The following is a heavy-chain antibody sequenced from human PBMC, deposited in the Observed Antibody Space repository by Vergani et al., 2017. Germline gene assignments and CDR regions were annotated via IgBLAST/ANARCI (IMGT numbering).Heavy chain of an antibody. J-gene: IGHJ4*02. CDR1: GFTVSSNY. CDR2: IYSGGST. V-gene: IGHV3-66*01. D-gene: IGHD4-17*01. CDR3: ARDEKGDYGFDY. Sequence: EVQLVESGGGLVQPGGSLRLSCAASGFTVSSNYMSWVRQAPGKGLEWVAVIYSGGSTYYADSVKGRFTISRDNSKNTLYLQMHSLRAEDTAVYYCARDEKGDYGFDYWGQGTLVTVSS.